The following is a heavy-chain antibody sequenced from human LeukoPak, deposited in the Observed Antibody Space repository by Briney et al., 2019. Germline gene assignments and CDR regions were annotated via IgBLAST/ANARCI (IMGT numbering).Heavy chain of an antibody. J-gene: IGHJ6*02. CDR2: IWNDGKNK. CDR1: GFSFKSYG. V-gene: IGHV3-33*01. CDR3: ARDPGKDAPMDV. Sequence: PGGSLRLSCAASGFSFKSYGMHWVRQAPGKGLEWVAVIWNDGKNKNYAASVKGRVIISRDNSKNTLYLQMNSLRAEDTAVYYCARDPGKDAPMDVWGQGTTVTVSS.